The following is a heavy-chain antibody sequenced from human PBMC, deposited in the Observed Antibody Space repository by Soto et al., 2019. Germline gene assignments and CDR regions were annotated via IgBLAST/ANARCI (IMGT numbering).Heavy chain of an antibody. V-gene: IGHV4-39*01. Sequence: SETLSLTCTVSGGSISSSSYYWGWIRQPPGKGLEWIGSIYYSGSTYYNPSLKSRVTISVDTSKNQFSLKLSSVTAADTAVYYCARQNDFWSGYPYYFDYWGQGTLVTVSS. CDR2: IYYSGST. CDR3: ARQNDFWSGYPYYFDY. D-gene: IGHD3-3*01. J-gene: IGHJ4*02. CDR1: GGSISSSSYY.